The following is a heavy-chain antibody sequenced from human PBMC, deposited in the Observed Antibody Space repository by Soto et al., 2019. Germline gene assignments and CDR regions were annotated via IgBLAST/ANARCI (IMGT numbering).Heavy chain of an antibody. CDR3: ASTYYYDSSGYFHAFDI. D-gene: IGHD3-22*01. CDR2: IYHSGST. V-gene: IGHV4-30-2*01. CDR1: GGSISSGGYS. J-gene: IGHJ3*02. Sequence: SSETLSLTCAVSGGSISSGGYSWSWIRQPPGKGLEWIGYIYHSGSTYYNPSLKSRVTISVDRSKNQFSLKLSSVTAADTAVYYCASTYYYDSSGYFHAFDIWGQGTMVTVPS.